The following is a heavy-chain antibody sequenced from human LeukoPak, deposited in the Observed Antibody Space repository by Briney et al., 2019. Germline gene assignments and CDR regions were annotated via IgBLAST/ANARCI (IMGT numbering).Heavy chain of an antibody. D-gene: IGHD4-11*01. CDR1: GFTFSSHW. CDR3: ARSGNYGVNWFDP. V-gene: IGHV3-7*01. Sequence: GGSLRLSCAASGFTFSSHWMSWVRQAPGKGLEWVANIKQDGSEKYYVDSVKGRFTISRDNAENSLYLQMNSLRAEDTAVYYCARSGNYGVNWFDPWGQGTLVTVSS. J-gene: IGHJ5*01. CDR2: IKQDGSEK.